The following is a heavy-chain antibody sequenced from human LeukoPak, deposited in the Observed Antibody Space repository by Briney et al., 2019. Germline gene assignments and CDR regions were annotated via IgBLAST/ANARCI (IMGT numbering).Heavy chain of an antibody. CDR1: GFTFSSYS. D-gene: IGHD4-17*01. Sequence: GGSLRLSCAASGFTFSSYSMNWVRQAPGKGLEWVSSISSSSSYIYYADSVKGRFTISRDNAKNSLYLQMNSLRAEDTAVYYCARVPRDYGDPSGRYWGQGTLVTVSS. CDR3: ARVPRDYGDPSGRY. V-gene: IGHV3-21*01. CDR2: ISSSSSYI. J-gene: IGHJ4*02.